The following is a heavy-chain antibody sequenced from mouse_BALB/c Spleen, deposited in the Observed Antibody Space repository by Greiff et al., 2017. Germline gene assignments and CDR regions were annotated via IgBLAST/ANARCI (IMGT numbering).Heavy chain of an antibody. CDR2: ISSGSSTI. D-gene: IGHD1-1*01. CDR1: GFTFSSFG. J-gene: IGHJ2*01. V-gene: IGHV5-17*02. CDR3: ARSYGSSYEGYFDY. Sequence: DVKLVESGGGLVQPGGSRKLSCAASGFTFSSFGMHWVRQAPEKGLEWVAYISSGSSTIYYADTVKGRFTISRDNPKNTLFLQMTSLRSEDTAMYYCARSYGSSYEGYFDYWGQGTTLTVSS.